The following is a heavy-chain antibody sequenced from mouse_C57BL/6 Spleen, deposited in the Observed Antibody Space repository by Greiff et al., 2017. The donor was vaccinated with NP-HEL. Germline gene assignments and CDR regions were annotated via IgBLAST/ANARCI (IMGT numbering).Heavy chain of an antibody. CDR2: ISYDGSN. CDR1: GYSITSGYY. Sequence: ESGPGLVKPSQSLSLTCSVTGYSITSGYYWNWIRQFPGNKLEWMGYISYDGSNNYNPSLKNRISITRDTSKNQFFLKLNSVTTEDTATYYCARGSGNLDYWGQGTTLTVSS. CDR3: ARGSGNLDY. D-gene: IGHD2-1*01. J-gene: IGHJ2*01. V-gene: IGHV3-6*01.